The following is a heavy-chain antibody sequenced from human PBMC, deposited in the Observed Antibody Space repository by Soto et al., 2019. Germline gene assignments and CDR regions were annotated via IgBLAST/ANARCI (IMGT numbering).Heavy chain of an antibody. Sequence: GALRLSCGASGFTFGGYGGHWVRQAPGKGLEWVAVIWYDGSNKYYADSVKGRFTISRDNSKNTLYLQMNSLRAEDTAVYYCARESRIGAAFDIWGQGTMVTVSS. J-gene: IGHJ3*02. CDR2: IWYDGSNK. V-gene: IGHV3-33*01. CDR1: GFTFGGYG. CDR3: ARESRIGAAFDI. D-gene: IGHD3-16*01.